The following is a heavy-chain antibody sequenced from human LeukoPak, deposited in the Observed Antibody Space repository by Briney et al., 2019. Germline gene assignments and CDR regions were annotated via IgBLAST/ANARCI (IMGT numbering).Heavy chain of an antibody. CDR1: GFTFSSYA. Sequence: GGSLRLSCAASGFTFSSYAMSWVRQAPGKGLEWVSDIYRSGGSTYYADPVKGRFTIPRDNSKNTVSLQMNSLRVEDTAVYDCASDGWAEYCSSSSCSAVFDNWGQGTLVTVSS. J-gene: IGHJ4*02. CDR2: IYRSGGST. D-gene: IGHD2-2*01. CDR3: ASDGWAEYCSSSSCSAVFDN. V-gene: IGHV3-23*01.